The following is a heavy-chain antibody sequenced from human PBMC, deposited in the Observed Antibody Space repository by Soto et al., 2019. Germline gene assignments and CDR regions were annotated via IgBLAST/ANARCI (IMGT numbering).Heavy chain of an antibody. Sequence: EVQLVESGGGLVKPGGSLRLSCAASGFTFSSYSINWVRQAPGKGLEWVSSITSSSSYIYYADSVKGRFTISRDNAKNSLYLQMNSMIAEDTAVYYCAGLSGEDYYYYGMDVWGQGTTVTVSS. J-gene: IGHJ6*02. V-gene: IGHV3-21*01. CDR3: AGLSGEDYYYYGMDV. CDR2: ITSSSSYI. CDR1: GFTFSSYS. D-gene: IGHD3-10*01.